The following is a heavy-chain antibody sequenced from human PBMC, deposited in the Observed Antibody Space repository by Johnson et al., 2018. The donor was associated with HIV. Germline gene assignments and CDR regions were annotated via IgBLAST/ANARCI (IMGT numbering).Heavy chain of an antibody. CDR3: AKDTGAYYDTFLAFDI. CDR1: GFTFSTYA. J-gene: IGHJ3*02. D-gene: IGHD3-22*01. CDR2: ISGGGGCT. Sequence: VQLVESGGGLVQPGGSLRLSCAASGFTFSTYAMSWVRQAPGRGLEWVSAISGGGGCTYYADSVKGRFPISRDNSKNTLYLEMNSLRAEDTAVYYCAKDTGAYYDTFLAFDIWGQGTMVTVSS. V-gene: IGHV3-23*04.